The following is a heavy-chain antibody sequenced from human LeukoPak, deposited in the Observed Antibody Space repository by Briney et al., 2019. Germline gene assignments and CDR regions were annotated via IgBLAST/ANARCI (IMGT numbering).Heavy chain of an antibody. J-gene: IGHJ1*01. D-gene: IGHD3-22*01. Sequence: GGSLRLSCAASGFTFSSYDIHWVRQAPGKGLEWVAVLSYDGSSEYYTDSVKGRFTISRDNSKNTLYLQMNSLRAEDTAVYYSAKEAEGYDSSGYYSLEAVFQHWGQGTLVTVSS. CDR1: GFTFSSYD. CDR3: AKEAEGYDSSGYYSLEAVFQH. V-gene: IGHV3-30*18. CDR2: LSYDGSSE.